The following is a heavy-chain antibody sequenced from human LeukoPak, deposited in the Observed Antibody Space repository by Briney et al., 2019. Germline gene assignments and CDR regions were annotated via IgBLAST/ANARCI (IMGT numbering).Heavy chain of an antibody. Sequence: GGSLRLSCAASGFTFSSYGMSWVRQAPGKGLEWVSAISGSGGSTYYADSVKGRFTISRDNSKNTLYLQMNSLRAEDTAVYYCAKDLIGSYYDSSGYPKPLDYWGQGTLVTVSS. J-gene: IGHJ4*02. CDR3: AKDLIGSYYDSSGYPKPLDY. CDR1: GFTFSSYG. CDR2: ISGSGGST. V-gene: IGHV3-23*01. D-gene: IGHD3-22*01.